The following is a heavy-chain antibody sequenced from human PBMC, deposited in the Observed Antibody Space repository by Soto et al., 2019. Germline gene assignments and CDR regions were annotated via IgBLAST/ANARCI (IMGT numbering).Heavy chain of an antibody. D-gene: IGHD6-19*01. CDR3: ARDNRFSIPVAGHYYYGMDA. J-gene: IGHJ6*02. CDR1: GGSISNYY. V-gene: IGHV4-59*01. CDR2: IYYSGST. Sequence: PPETLSLTCTVSGGSISNYYWNWIRQPPGKGLEWIGYIYYSGSTNYNPSLKSRVTISVDTSKNQFSLKLSSVTAADTAVYYCARDNRFSIPVAGHYYYGMDAWGQGTTVTVSS.